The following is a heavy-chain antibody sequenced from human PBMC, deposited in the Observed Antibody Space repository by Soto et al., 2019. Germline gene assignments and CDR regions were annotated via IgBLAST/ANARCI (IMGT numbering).Heavy chain of an antibody. CDR3: AKEYSSNFNVRGSDY. D-gene: IGHD6-13*01. V-gene: IGHV3-23*01. CDR1: GFTFSSYA. Sequence: GGSLRLSCAASGFTFSSYAMSWVRQAPGKGLEWVSAISATGGRTYYADSVKGRLTISRDNSKNTLYLQMNSLRAGDAAVYYCAKEYSSNFNVRGSDYWGRGTLVTVSS. J-gene: IGHJ4*02. CDR2: ISATGGRT.